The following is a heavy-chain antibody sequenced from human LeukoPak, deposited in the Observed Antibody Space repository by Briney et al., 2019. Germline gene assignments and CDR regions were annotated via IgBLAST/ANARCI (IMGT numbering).Heavy chain of an antibody. D-gene: IGHD4-17*01. J-gene: IGHJ4*02. CDR1: GFTFSSYW. CDR3: ANLGGYGDYVRRPFDY. V-gene: IGHV3-7*03. CDR2: INHNGNVN. Sequence: PGGSLRLSCAASGFTFSSYWMNWARQAPGKGLEWVASINHNGNVNYYVDSVKGRFTISRDNSKNTLYLQMNSLRAEDTAVYYCANLGGYGDYVRRPFDYWGQGTLVTVSS.